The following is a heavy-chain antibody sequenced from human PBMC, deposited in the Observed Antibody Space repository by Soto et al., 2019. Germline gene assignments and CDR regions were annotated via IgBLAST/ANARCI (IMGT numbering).Heavy chain of an antibody. Sequence: QVQLVQSGAEVKKPGSSVTVSCKASGGTFSSYAIRWVRQAPGQGLEWMGGLIPIFGTANYAQQFQGRVTITADESTSTAYMELSSLRSEDTAVYYCARDSSGWYYWGQGTLVTVSS. CDR1: GGTFSSYA. J-gene: IGHJ4*02. D-gene: IGHD6-19*01. V-gene: IGHV1-69*01. CDR2: LIPIFGTA. CDR3: ARDSSGWYY.